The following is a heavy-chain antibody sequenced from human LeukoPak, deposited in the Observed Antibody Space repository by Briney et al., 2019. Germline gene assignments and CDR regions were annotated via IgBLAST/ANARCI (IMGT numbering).Heavy chain of an antibody. Sequence: GGSLRLSCAASGFTFSSYSMNWVRQAPGKGLEWLSYISSSSSTIYYADSVKGRFTISRDNAKNSLYLQMNSLRAEDTAVYYCARVFSEFWSGYLYRDAGDYWGQGTLVTVSS. V-gene: IGHV3-48*01. CDR2: ISSSSSTI. D-gene: IGHD3-3*01. CDR3: ARVFSEFWSGYLYRDAGDY. CDR1: GFTFSSYS. J-gene: IGHJ4*02.